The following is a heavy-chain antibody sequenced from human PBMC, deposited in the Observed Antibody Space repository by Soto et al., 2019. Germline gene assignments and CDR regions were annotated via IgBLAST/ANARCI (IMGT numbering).Heavy chain of an antibody. V-gene: IGHV4-59*08. J-gene: IGHJ5*02. CDR3: ARLHCDSPTCTPLDP. D-gene: IGHD3-22*01. Sequence: SETLSLTCSVSGGSISSYYWSWIRQPPGKGLEWIGYIYYSGSTNYNPSLKSRVTISVDTSKNQFSLKLSSVTAADTAVYYCARLHCDSPTCTPLDPWGQGTLVTVSS. CDR1: GGSISSYY. CDR2: IYYSGST.